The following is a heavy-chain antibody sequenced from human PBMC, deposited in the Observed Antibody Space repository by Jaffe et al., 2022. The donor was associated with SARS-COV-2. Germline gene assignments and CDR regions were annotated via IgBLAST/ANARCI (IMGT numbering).Heavy chain of an antibody. J-gene: IGHJ3*02. CDR1: GFTFDDYA. V-gene: IGHV3-9*01. Sequence: EVQVVESGGGLVQPGRSLRLSCAASGFTFDDYAMHWVRQAPGKGLEWVSGISWSSGTIGYADSVKGRFTISRDNAKNSLYLQMNSLRAEDTALYYCAKLSVSGGWFNAFDIWGQGTMVTVSS. CDR2: ISWSSGTI. CDR3: AKLSVSGGWFNAFDI. D-gene: IGHD6-19*01.